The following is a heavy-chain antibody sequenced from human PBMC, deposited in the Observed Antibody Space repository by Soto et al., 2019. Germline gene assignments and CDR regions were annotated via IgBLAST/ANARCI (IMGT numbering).Heavy chain of an antibody. J-gene: IGHJ4*02. V-gene: IGHV3-48*01. CDR3: VRDSGDYPDY. Sequence: EVQLVESGGGLVQPGESLRLSCVVSGFNFRAYSMNWVRQAPGKGLECISYISSTSTTLYYADSVKGRFTISRDTDQKSLFLQMNSLRAEDTAVYYCVRDSGDYPDYWGQGTQVTVSS. CDR1: GFNFRAYS. D-gene: IGHD4-17*01. CDR2: ISSTSTTL.